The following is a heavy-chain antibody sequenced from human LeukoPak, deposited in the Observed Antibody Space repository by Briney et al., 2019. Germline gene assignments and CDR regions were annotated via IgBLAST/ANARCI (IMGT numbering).Heavy chain of an antibody. D-gene: IGHD2-8*02. V-gene: IGHV3-64D*09. CDR1: GYSVSTYA. CDR2: ISSNGGTT. CDR3: VCRVLGALQ. J-gene: IGHJ4*01. Sequence: GGSLRLSCSASGYSVSTYALHWVRQAPGKGLEYVSGISSNGGTTYYADSVKGRLTISRDNSKSTLYLQMSSLRPEDTAVYYCVCRVLGALQWGQGTLVTVSS.